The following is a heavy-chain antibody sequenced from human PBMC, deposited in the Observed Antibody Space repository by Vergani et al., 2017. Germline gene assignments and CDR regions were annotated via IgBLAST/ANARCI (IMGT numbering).Heavy chain of an antibody. V-gene: IGHV4-59*01. CDR1: GGSISSYD. J-gene: IGHJ6*02. CDR3: AREQGYDFWSGWNVEPYGMDV. D-gene: IGHD3-3*01. CDR2: IYYSGST. Sequence: QVQLQESGPGLVKPSETLSLTCTVSGGSISSYDWSWIRQPPGKGLEWIWYIYYSGSTKYNPALKSRGTIAVYTSKNQFSLKLSSVTAADTAVYYCAREQGYDFWSGWNVEPYGMDVWGQGTTVTVSS.